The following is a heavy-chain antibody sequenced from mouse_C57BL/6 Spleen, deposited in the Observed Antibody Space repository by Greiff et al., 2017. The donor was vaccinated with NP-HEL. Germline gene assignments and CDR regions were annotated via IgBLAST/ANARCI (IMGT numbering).Heavy chain of an antibody. Sequence: VQLKESGGGLVKPGGSLKLSCAASGFTFSDYGMHWVRQAPEKGLAWVAYISSGSSTIYYADTVKGRFTISRDNAKNTLFLQMTSLRSEDTAMYYCARAYYVYFDYWGQGTTLTVSS. CDR1: GFTFSDYG. D-gene: IGHD1-1*01. V-gene: IGHV5-17*01. CDR2: ISSGSSTI. CDR3: ARAYYVYFDY. J-gene: IGHJ2*01.